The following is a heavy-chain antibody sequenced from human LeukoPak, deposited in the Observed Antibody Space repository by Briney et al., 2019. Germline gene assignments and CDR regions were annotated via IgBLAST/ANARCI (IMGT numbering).Heavy chain of an antibody. Sequence: PSETLSLTCTVSGGSISSYYWSWIRQPPGKGLEWIGYIYYSGSTNHNPSLKSRVTISVDTSKDQFSLKLSSVTAADTAVYYCARIAVGAFDIWGQGTMVTVSS. CDR1: GGSISSYY. D-gene: IGHD1-26*01. V-gene: IGHV4-59*01. CDR3: ARIAVGAFDI. J-gene: IGHJ3*02. CDR2: IYYSGST.